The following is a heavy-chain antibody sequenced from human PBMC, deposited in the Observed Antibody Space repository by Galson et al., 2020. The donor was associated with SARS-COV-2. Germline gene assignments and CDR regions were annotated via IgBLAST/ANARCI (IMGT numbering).Heavy chain of an antibody. CDR3: ARLIRSGYQNFDY. V-gene: IGHV4-39*01. CDR2: ISYSAST. Sequence: SETLSLTCTVPSGSISSSSYYWGWIRQPPGKGLEWIGSISYSASTYYNPSLKSRVTISVDTSKNQFSLKLSSVTAADTAVYYCARLIRSGYQNFDYWGQGTLVTVSS. D-gene: IGHD3-3*01. CDR1: SGSISSSSYY. J-gene: IGHJ4*02.